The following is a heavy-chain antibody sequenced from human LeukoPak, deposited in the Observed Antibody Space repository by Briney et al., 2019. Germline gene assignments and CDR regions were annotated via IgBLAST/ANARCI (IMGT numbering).Heavy chain of an antibody. CDR2: INHSGST. CDR3: ARRGYSTWTPLDY. D-gene: IGHD4-11*01. Sequence: SETLSLTCGAHGGSFNGYHWSWVRQTPGEGLEWIGEINHSGSTNYNPSLKSRVTISVDTSKNQFSPKMTSVTAADRAVYYCARRGYSTWTPLDYWSQGTRVTVSS. V-gene: IGHV4-34*01. CDR1: GGSFNGYH. J-gene: IGHJ4*02.